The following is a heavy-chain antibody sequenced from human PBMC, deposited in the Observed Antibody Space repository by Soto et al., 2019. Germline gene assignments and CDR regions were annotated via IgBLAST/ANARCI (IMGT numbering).Heavy chain of an antibody. CDR3: ARVGPAHYYDSSGYYSPLDY. J-gene: IGHJ4*02. CDR1: EDTFSSYA. CDR2: IIPMFGTA. Sequence: SVKVSCKASEDTFSSYAINWVRQAPGQGLEWMGGIIPMFGTANYAQKFKGRVTITAGESTSTVYMELSSLRSEDTAVYYCARVGPAHYYDSSGYYSPLDYWGQGTLVTVSS. V-gene: IGHV1-69*13. D-gene: IGHD3-22*01.